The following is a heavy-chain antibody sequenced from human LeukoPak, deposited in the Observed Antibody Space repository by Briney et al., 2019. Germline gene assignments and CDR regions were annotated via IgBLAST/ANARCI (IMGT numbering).Heavy chain of an antibody. CDR1: ACSISSYY. V-gene: IGHV4-59*01. CDR2: IYYSGST. D-gene: IGHD1-7*01. J-gene: IGHJ6*02. Sequence: SSESLSLTWTVSACSISSYYGSWIRQPPWKGLEWIVYIYYSGSTNYNPSLKSRVTISVDTSKNQFSLKLSSVTAADTAVYYCARDNWNYGSSMDVWGQGTTVTVSS. CDR3: ARDNWNYGSSMDV.